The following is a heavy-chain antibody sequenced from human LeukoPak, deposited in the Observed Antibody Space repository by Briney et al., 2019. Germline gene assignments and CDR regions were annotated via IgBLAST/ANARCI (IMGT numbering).Heavy chain of an antibody. V-gene: IGHV3-74*01. CDR2: INTDGSST. CDR1: GFTFSSYW. Sequence: GGSLRLSCAASGFTFSSYWMHWVRQAPGKGLVWVSRINTDGSSTNYADSVKGRFTISRDSAKNTLYLQMNSLTAEDTAVYYCARDPLNSSGWYKEFDYWGQGTLVTVSS. CDR3: ARDPLNSSGWYKEFDY. D-gene: IGHD6-19*01. J-gene: IGHJ4*02.